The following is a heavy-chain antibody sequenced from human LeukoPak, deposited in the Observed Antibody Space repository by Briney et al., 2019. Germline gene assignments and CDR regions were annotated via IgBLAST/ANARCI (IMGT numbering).Heavy chain of an antibody. V-gene: IGHV4-59*01. CDR1: GGSISSYY. Sequence: SETLSLTCTVSGGSISSYYWSWIRQPPGKGLEWIGYIYYSGSTNYNPSLKSRVTISVDTSKNQFSLKLSSVTAADTAVYYCARGLGRNTAMDPMDVWGKGTTVTVSS. J-gene: IGHJ6*03. CDR3: ARGLGRNTAMDPMDV. D-gene: IGHD5-18*01. CDR2: IYYSGST.